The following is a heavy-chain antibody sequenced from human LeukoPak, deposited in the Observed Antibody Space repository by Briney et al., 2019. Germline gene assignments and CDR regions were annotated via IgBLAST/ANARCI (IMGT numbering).Heavy chain of an antibody. CDR1: GFTFSSYA. J-gene: IGHJ4*02. D-gene: IGHD3-3*01. V-gene: IGHV3-23*01. Sequence: GGSLRLSCAASGFTFSSYAMSWVRQAPGKGLEWVSAISGSGGSTYYADSVKGRFTISRDNSKNTLYLQMNSLRAEDTAVYYCAKVERNYDFWSGYSYFDYWGQGTLVTVSS. CDR2: ISGSGGST. CDR3: AKVERNYDFWSGYSYFDY.